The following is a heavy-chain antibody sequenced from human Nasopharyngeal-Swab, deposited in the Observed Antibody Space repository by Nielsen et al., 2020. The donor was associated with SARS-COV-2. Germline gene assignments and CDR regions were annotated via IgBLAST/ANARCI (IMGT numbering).Heavy chain of an antibody. D-gene: IGHD3-10*01. CDR1: GFTFSDYY. CDR3: ARGSIRGIIISDFDY. Sequence: GESPQISGAASGFTFSDYYMSRIRQAPGKGLEWVSYISSSSSYTNYADSVKGRFTISRDNAKNSLYLQMNSLRADDTAVYYCARGSIRGIIISDFDYWGQGTLVTVSS. V-gene: IGHV3-11*05. J-gene: IGHJ4*02. CDR2: ISSSSSYT.